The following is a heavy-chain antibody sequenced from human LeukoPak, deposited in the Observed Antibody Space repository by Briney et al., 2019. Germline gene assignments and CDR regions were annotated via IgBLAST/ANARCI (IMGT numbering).Heavy chain of an antibody. CDR1: GLTFSDYY. J-gene: IGHJ3*02. CDR2: ISGSSGNT. V-gene: IGHV3-11*03. CDR3: ARSWGWAFDI. D-gene: IGHD7-27*01. Sequence: GGSLRLSCAASGLTFSDYYMSWIRQAPGKGLEGVSYISGSSGNTNHADSVKGRFTISRDNAKNSLNLQMNSLRAEDTAVYYCARSWGWAFDIWGQGTMVTVSS.